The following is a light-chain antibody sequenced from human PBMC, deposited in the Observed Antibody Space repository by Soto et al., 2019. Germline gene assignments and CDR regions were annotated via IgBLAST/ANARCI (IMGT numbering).Light chain of an antibody. J-gene: IGKJ4*01. CDR3: QQYFTTPLT. Sequence: DIVMTQSPESLAVSLGERATINCKSSKSVFSSPNTYSYLAWYQQKAGQPPKLLIYWASTRESGVPERFSGSGSGTDFTLTISSLQAEDVAVYYCQQYFTTPLTFGGGTKVDIK. V-gene: IGKV4-1*01. CDR2: WAS. CDR1: KSVFSSPNTYSY.